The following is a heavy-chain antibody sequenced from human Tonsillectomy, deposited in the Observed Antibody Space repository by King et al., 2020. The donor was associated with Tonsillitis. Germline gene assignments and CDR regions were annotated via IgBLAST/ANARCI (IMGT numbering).Heavy chain of an antibody. CDR3: ARAWGSSWYKVWFDP. J-gene: IGHJ5*02. D-gene: IGHD6-13*01. CDR1: GYTFTSYD. V-gene: IGHV1-8*01. Sequence: QLVQSGAEVKKPGASVKVSCKASGYTFTSYDINWVRQATGQGLEWMGWMNPNSGNTGYAQKFQGRVTMTRNTSISTAYMELSRLRSEDTAGYYCARAWGSSWYKVWFDPWGQGTLVTVSS. CDR2: MNPNSGNT.